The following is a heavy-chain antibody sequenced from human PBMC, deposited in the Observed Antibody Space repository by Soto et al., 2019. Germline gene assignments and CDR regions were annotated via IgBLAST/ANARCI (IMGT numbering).Heavy chain of an antibody. CDR3: AHRRGDDYGDPAAFDY. D-gene: IGHD4-17*01. J-gene: IGHJ4*02. V-gene: IGHV2-5*02. CDR1: GFSLSTSGVG. CDR2: IYWDDDK. Sequence: QITLKESGPTLVKPTQTLTLTCTFSGFSLSTSGVGVGWIRQPPGKALEWLALIYWDDDKRYSPSLKSRLTITKDTSKTQVVLTMTNMDPVDTATYYCAHRRGDDYGDPAAFDYWGQGTLVPVSS.